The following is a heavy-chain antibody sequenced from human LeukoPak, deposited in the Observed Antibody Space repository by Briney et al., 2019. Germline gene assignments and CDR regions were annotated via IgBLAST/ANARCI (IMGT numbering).Heavy chain of an antibody. CDR2: ISSSSSYI. CDR3: ASQVVVPAARLFDY. D-gene: IGHD2-2*01. J-gene: IGHJ4*02. CDR1: GFSFSSYS. V-gene: IGHV3-21*01. Sequence: PGVSLRLSCAASGFSFSSYSMNWVRQAPGKGLEWVSSISSSSSYIYYADSVKGRFTISRDNAKNSLYLQMNSLRAEDTAVYYCASQVVVPAARLFDYWGQGTLVTVSS.